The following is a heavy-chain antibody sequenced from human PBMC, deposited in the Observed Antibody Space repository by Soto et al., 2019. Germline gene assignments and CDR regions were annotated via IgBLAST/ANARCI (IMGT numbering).Heavy chain of an antibody. CDR3: ARAGVVVVAAKYYYYYMDV. D-gene: IGHD2-15*01. J-gene: IGHJ6*03. CDR1: GYTFTSYD. CDR2: MNPNSGNT. Sequence: QVQLVQSGAEVKKPGASVKVSCKASGYTFTSYDINWVRQATGQGLEWMGWMNPNSGNTGYAQKFQGRVTMTRNTSISTAYMELSSLRSEDTAVYYCARAGVVVVAAKYYYYYMDVWGKGTTVTVSS. V-gene: IGHV1-8*01.